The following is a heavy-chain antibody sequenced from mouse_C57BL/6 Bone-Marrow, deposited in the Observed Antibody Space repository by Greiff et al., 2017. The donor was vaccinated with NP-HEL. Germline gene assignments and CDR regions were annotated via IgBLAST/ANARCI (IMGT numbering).Heavy chain of an antibody. V-gene: IGHV1-64*01. J-gene: IGHJ2*01. D-gene: IGHD1-1*01. CDR3: SRVGSSPFDY. CDR1: GYTFTSYW. Sequence: QVQLQQPGAELVKPGASVKLSCKASGYTFTSYWMHWVKQRPGQGLEWIGMIHPNSGSTNYNEKFKSKATLTVDKSSSTAYMQLSSLTAEDSAVYYCSRVGSSPFDYWGQGTTLTVSS. CDR2: IHPNSGST.